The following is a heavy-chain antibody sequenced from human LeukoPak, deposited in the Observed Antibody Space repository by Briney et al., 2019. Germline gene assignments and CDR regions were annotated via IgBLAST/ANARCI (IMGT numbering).Heavy chain of an antibody. V-gene: IGHV3-15*01. CDR1: GFTFTNAW. CDR3: AARYNWNDLAY. Sequence: GGSLRLSCAASGFTFTNAWMSWVRQAPGKGLEWVGRIKSKTDGGTTDYAAPVKGRFTISRDDSKNTLYLQMNSLKIEDTAVYYCAARYNWNDLAYWGQEPWSPSPQ. CDR2: IKSKTDGGTT. J-gene: IGHJ4*01. D-gene: IGHD1-1*01.